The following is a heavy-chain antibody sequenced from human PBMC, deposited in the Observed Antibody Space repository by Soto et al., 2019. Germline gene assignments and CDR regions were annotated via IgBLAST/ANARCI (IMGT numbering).Heavy chain of an antibody. J-gene: IGHJ4*02. D-gene: IGHD5-18*01. V-gene: IGHV3-48*02. CDR3: ARGDTAMVIYYFDY. CDR2: ISSSSNTI. Sequence: EVQLVESGGGLVQPGGSLRLSCAASGFTFSSYSMNWVRQAPGKGLEWVSYISSSSNTIFYADSVKGRFTISRDNAXNSLYLQMNSLRDEDTAVYYCARGDTAMVIYYFDYWGQGTLVTVSS. CDR1: GFTFSSYS.